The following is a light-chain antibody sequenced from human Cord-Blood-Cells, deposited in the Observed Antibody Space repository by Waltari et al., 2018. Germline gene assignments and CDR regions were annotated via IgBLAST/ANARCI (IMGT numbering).Light chain of an antibody. CDR3: SSYTSSSTYWV. CDR1: SSDVGGYNY. V-gene: IGLV2-14*01. J-gene: IGLJ3*02. Sequence: ALTLPASVSGYPGRSVTIACPGTSSDVGGYNYVSWYQQHPGKAPKLMIYDVSKRPSGVSNRFSGSKSGNTASLTISGLQAEDEADYYCSSYTSSSTYWVFGGGTKLTVL. CDR2: DVS.